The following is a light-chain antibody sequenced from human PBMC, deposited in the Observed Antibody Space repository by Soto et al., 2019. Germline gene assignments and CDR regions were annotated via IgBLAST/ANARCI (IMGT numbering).Light chain of an antibody. J-gene: IGKJ1*01. CDR3: LQYYNFSWT. CDR1: QDIRNT. Sequence: AIQMTQSPSSLSASAGDRVAISCRASQDIRNTLAWYQQKPGEAPKLLIFAASNLQSGVPSRFSGSGSVTDFTLAITGLQPEDFATYYCLQYYNFSWTFGQGTKVEVK. CDR2: AAS. V-gene: IGKV1-6*01.